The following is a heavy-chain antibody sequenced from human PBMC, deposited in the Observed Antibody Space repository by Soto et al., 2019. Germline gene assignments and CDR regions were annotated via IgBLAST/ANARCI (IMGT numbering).Heavy chain of an antibody. CDR3: VTDMGYGSSSTFDY. Sequence: EVQLVESGGGLVQPGRSLRLSCVVSGFTFDDYVMHWVRQAPGKGLEWVSGISRNSGTIEYADSVKGRFTVSRDNAMNSLYLQMDSLRAEDTALSYCVTDMGYGSSSTFDYWGQGTLVTVSS. J-gene: IGHJ4*02. D-gene: IGHD6-6*01. V-gene: IGHV3-9*01. CDR2: ISRNSGTI. CDR1: GFTFDDYV.